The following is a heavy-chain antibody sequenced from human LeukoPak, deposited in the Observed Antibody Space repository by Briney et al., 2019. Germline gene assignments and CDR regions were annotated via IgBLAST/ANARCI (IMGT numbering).Heavy chain of an antibody. Sequence: GESLKIFCKGSGYSFTSYWIGWVRQMPGKGLELMGIIYPGDSDTRYRPSFQGQVTISADKSINTAYLQWNSLKASGTAIYYCVRRDITSRYVVWFDPWGQGTPVTVSS. V-gene: IGHV5-51*01. D-gene: IGHD2-2*01. J-gene: IGHJ5*02. CDR2: IYPGDSDT. CDR3: VRRDITSRYVVWFDP. CDR1: GYSFTSYW.